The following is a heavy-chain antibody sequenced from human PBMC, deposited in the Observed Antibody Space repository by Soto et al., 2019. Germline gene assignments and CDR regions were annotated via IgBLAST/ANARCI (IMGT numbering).Heavy chain of an antibody. J-gene: IGHJ6*02. V-gene: IGHV1-18*04. CDR1: GYTFTNHG. CDR2: INPYNANT. D-gene: IGHD2-2*02. Sequence: QAQLVQSGTEVKKPGAAVKVSCKSSGYTFTNHGINWVRQAPGQGLEWMGWINPYNANTNYAQKLQGRVTMTTDTSTTTAYMDLRSLTSDDTAVYYCARARYCASPSCYKHYYYGMDTWGQGTTVTVSS. CDR3: ARARYCASPSCYKHYYYGMDT.